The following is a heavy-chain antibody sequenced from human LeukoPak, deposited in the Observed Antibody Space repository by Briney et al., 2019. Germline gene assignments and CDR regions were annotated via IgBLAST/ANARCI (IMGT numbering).Heavy chain of an antibody. V-gene: IGHV4-30-2*01. D-gene: IGHD3-10*02. CDR2: IYHSGST. J-gene: IGHJ5*02. Sequence: MASETLSLTCAVSGGSISSGGYSWSWIRQPPGKGLEWIGYIYHSGSTYYNPSLKSRVTISVDRSKNQFSLKLSSVTAADTAVYYCARVLVRGAYNWFDPWGQGTLVTVSS. CDR1: GGSISSGGYS. CDR3: ARVLVRGAYNWFDP.